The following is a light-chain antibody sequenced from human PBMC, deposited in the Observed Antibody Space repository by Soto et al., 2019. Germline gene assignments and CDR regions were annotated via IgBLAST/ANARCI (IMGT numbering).Light chain of an antibody. CDR2: GAS. CDR1: QSVSSSY. J-gene: IGKJ1*01. V-gene: IGKV3-20*01. CDR3: QQYGSSPET. Sequence: EIVLTQSPGTLSLSPGERATLSCRASQSVSSSYLAWYQKKPGQAPRLLIYGASSRATGIPDRFSGSGSGTDFSLTISRLEPEDFAVYYCQQYGSSPETFGQGTKVVI.